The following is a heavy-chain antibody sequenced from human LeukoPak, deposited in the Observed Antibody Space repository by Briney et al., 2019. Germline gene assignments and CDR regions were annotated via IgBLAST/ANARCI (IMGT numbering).Heavy chain of an antibody. D-gene: IGHD1-26*01. CDR1: GFTFDDYA. CDR3: AKDSGISGSNSYFDY. V-gene: IGHV3-9*01. CDR2: ISWNSGTK. J-gene: IGHJ4*02. Sequence: GGSLRLSCAASGFTFDDYAMHWVRQVPGKGLEWVSSISWNSGTKRYADSVKGRFTISRDNAKNSLYLQMNSLRVEDTALYYCAKDSGISGSNSYFDYWGQGTLVTVSS.